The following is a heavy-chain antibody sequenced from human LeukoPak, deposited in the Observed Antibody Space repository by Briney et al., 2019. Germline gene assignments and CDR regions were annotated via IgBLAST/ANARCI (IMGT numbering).Heavy chain of an antibody. CDR1: GGTFSSYA. Sequence: ASVKVSCKASGGTFSSYAISWVRQAPGQGPEWMGWMNPNSGGANSAQKFQGRVSMTRDTSLSTAYMDLSGLTSDDTAIYYCATALYDKVWGSFRSTPRRVLHFWGQGTLVTVSS. CDR3: ATALYDKVWGSFRSTPRRVLHF. J-gene: IGHJ4*02. D-gene: IGHD3-16*02. CDR2: MNPNSGGA. V-gene: IGHV1-2*02.